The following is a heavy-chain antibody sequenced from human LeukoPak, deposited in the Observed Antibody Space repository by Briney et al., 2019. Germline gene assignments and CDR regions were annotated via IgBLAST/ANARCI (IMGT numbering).Heavy chain of an antibody. J-gene: IGHJ4*02. D-gene: IGHD2-2*01. CDR3: ARDALETYCSSTSCYDPLDY. Sequence: PAGSLRLSCAASGFTFSSYSMNWVRQAPGKGLEWVSSISSSSSYIYYADSVKGRFTISRDNAKNSLYLQMNSLRAEDAAVYYCARDALETYCSSTSCYDPLDYWGQGTLVTVSS. CDR2: ISSSSSYI. CDR1: GFTFSSYS. V-gene: IGHV3-21*01.